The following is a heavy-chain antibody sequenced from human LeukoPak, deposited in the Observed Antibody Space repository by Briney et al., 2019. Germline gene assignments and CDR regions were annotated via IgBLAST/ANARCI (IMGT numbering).Heavy chain of an antibody. CDR1: GYTFTSYD. V-gene: IGHV1-8*03. CDR3: ARSRSYRHGRYYFDY. D-gene: IGHD1-26*01. J-gene: IGHJ4*02. Sequence: VAAVKVSCKASGYTFTSYDINWVRQATGQGLEWMGWMNPNSGNTGYAQKFQGRVTITRNTSISTAYMELSSLRSEDTAVYYCARSRSYRHGRYYFDYWGQGTLVTVSS. CDR2: MNPNSGNT.